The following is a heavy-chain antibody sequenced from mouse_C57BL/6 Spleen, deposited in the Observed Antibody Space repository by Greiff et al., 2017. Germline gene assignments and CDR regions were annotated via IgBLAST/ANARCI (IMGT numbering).Heavy chain of an antibody. CDR3: ARRDGYGERYFDY. V-gene: IGHV5-17*01. D-gene: IGHD2-2*01. Sequence: EVKLQESGGGLVKPGGSLKLSCAASGFTFSDYGMHWVRQAPEKGLEWVAYISSGSSTIYYADTVKGRFTISRDNAKNTLFLQMTSLRSEDTAMYYCARRDGYGERYFDYWGQGTTLTVSS. CDR2: ISSGSSTI. CDR1: GFTFSDYG. J-gene: IGHJ2*01.